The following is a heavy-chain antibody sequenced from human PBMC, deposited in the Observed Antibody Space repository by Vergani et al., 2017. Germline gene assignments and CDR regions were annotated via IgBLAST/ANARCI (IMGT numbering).Heavy chain of an antibody. Sequence: QVQLQESGPGLVKASQTLSLTCSVSGAYVGSGGYYWSWVRQRPGMGLDWIGYIYYSGTTFYKPSLKSRLSISLDTSKNQFSLRLRSVTAADTAVYYCARQKDYYMDVWGKGATVTVS. CDR1: GAYVGSGGYY. V-gene: IGHV4-30-4*08. CDR3: ARQKDYYMDV. CDR2: IYYSGTT. J-gene: IGHJ6*03.